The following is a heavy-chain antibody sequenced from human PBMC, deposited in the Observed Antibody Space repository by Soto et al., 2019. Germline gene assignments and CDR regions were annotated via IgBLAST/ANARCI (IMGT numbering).Heavy chain of an antibody. J-gene: IGHJ6*02. CDR1: GGSISSGDYY. CDR2: IYYSGST. V-gene: IGHV4-30-4*01. D-gene: IGHD3-3*01. Sequence: SETLSLTCTVSGGSISSGDYYWSWIRQPPGKGLEWIGYIYYSGSTYYNPSLKSRVTISVDTSKNQFSLKLSSVTAADTAVYYCARGVSRSSYYDFWSGPYYYYGMDVWGQGTTVTVSS. CDR3: ARGVSRSSYYDFWSGPYYYYGMDV.